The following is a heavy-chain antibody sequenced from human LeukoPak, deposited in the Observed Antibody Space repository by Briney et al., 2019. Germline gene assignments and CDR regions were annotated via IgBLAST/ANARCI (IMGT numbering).Heavy chain of an antibody. CDR3: ARVLGYCSGGSCYWGGDYYYYMDV. V-gene: IGHV1-18*01. CDR1: GYTFTSYG. J-gene: IGHJ6*03. CDR2: ISSYNGNT. Sequence: ASVKVSCKASGYTFTSYGISWVRQAPGQGLEWMGWISSYNGNTNYAQKLQGRVTMTTDTSTSTAYMELRSLRSDDTAVYYCARVLGYCSGGSCYWGGDYYYYMDVWGKGTTVTISS. D-gene: IGHD2-15*01.